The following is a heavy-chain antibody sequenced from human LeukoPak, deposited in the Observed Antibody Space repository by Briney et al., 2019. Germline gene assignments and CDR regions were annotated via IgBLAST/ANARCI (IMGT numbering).Heavy chain of an antibody. CDR3: ARVRYFEWIRDPPGYSMDV. D-gene: IGHD3-9*01. CDR1: GGPLRSGGYY. V-gene: IGHV4-31*03. Sequence: PSQTLSLTCTVSGGPLRSGGYYWSWIPQHPGKGLEWIVYIYYNGSTYYNPSLKSRLTKTQDPSKNQSSLKLSSLNVANTAVYYWARVRYFEWIRDPPGYSMDVWGKGTTVTVSS. CDR2: IYYNGST. J-gene: IGHJ6*04.